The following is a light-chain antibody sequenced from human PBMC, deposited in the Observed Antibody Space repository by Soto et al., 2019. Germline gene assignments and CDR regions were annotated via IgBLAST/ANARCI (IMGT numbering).Light chain of an antibody. J-gene: IGKJ3*01. CDR2: AAS. CDR3: QQLDTYPP. V-gene: IGKV1-8*01. Sequence: AIRMTQSPSSLSASTGDRVTITCRASQGISSYLAWYQQKPGKAPKLLIYAASTLQSGVPSRFSGSGSGTDFTLTISSLQPEDFATYYCQQLDTYPPFGPATKVDIK. CDR1: QGISSY.